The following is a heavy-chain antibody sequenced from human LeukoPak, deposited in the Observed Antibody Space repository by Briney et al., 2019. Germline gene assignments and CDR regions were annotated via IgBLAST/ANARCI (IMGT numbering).Heavy chain of an antibody. J-gene: IGHJ4*02. CDR1: GYTFTGYY. CDR3: ARDLGSGYYYGAY. D-gene: IGHD3-22*01. CDR2: ISAYNGNT. Sequence: VASVKVSCKASGYTFTGYYMHWVRQAPGQGLEWMGWISAYNGNTNYAQKLQGRVTMTTDTSTSTAYMELRSLRSDDTAVYYCARDLGSGYYYGAYWGQGTLVTVSS. V-gene: IGHV1-18*04.